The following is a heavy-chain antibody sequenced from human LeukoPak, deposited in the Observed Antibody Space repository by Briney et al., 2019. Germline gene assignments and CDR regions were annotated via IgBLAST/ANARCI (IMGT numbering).Heavy chain of an antibody. Sequence: PSETLSLTCTVSGGSISSSSYYWGWIRQPPGKELEWIGSIYYSGSTYYNPSLKSRVTISVDTSKNQFSLKLSSVTAADTAVYYWARVRKAAGIYYYYYNMEVWGKGPRSPSP. D-gene: IGHD6-13*01. CDR3: ARVRKAAGIYYYYYNMEV. V-gene: IGHV4-39*07. CDR2: IYYSGST. CDR1: GGSISSSSYY. J-gene: IGHJ6*03.